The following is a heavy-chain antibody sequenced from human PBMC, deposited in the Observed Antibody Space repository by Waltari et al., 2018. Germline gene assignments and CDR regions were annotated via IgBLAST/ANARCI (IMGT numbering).Heavy chain of an antibody. V-gene: IGHV4-59*01. D-gene: IGHD1-1*01. Sequence: QVQLQESGPGLVKPSETLSLTCTVSGGSISSYYWSWIRQPPGKGLEWIGYIYYSGSTNYNPSLKSRVTISVDTSKNQFSLKLSSVTAADTAVYYCARDLTGTGWFDPWGQGTLVTVSS. CDR1: GGSISSYY. CDR3: ARDLTGTGWFDP. CDR2: IYYSGST. J-gene: IGHJ5*02.